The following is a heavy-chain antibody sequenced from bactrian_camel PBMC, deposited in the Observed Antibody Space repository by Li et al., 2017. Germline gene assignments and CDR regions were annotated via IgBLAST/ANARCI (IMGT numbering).Heavy chain of an antibody. J-gene: IGHJ4*01. CDR1: GHSRGSNC. Sequence: QVQLVESGGGSVQTGGSLRLSCVVSGHSRGSNCVGWYRPPPGRAPAEREGIAAIRRSGGETWYADSVKGRFTISRDNAKNTVYLRLDDLKTEDTAMYYCTTGTVDGDSYNNWGQGTQVTVS. CDR3: TTGTVDGDSYNN. D-gene: IGHD5*01. V-gene: IGHV3S54*01. CDR2: IRRSGGET.